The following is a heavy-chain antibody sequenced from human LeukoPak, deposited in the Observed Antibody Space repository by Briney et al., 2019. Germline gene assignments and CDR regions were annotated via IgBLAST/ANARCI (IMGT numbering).Heavy chain of an antibody. CDR1: GYTLTELS. J-gene: IGHJ3*02. V-gene: IGHV1-24*01. D-gene: IGHD2-15*01. Sequence: ASVKVSCKVSGYTLTELSMHWVRQAPGKGLEWMGGFDPEDGETIYAQKFQGRVTMTEDTSTDTAYMELSSLRSEDTAVYYCARDGVGYCSGGSCYIHAFDIWGQGTMVTVSS. CDR2: FDPEDGET. CDR3: ARDGVGYCSGGSCYIHAFDI.